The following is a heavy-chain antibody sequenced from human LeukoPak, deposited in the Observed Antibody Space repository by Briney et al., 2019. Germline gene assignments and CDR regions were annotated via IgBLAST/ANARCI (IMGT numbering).Heavy chain of an antibody. V-gene: IGHV4-39*02. CDR3: ARDRAVVYFDY. D-gene: IGHD4-23*01. Sequence: PSETLSLTCTVSGGSISSSSYYWGWIRQPPGKGLEWIGSIYYSGSTYYNPSLKSRVTISVDTSKNQFSLKLSSVTAADTAVYYCARDRAVVYFDYWGQGTLVTVSS. J-gene: IGHJ4*02. CDR2: IYYSGST. CDR1: GGSISSSSYY.